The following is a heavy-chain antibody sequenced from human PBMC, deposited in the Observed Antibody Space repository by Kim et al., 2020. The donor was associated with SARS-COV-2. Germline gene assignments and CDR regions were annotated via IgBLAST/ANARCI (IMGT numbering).Heavy chain of an antibody. D-gene: IGHD3-16*01. J-gene: IGHJ4*02. V-gene: IGHV5-51*01. CDR3: ARSPRGVVIDY. Sequence: RYSPSFQGQVTISADKSISTAYLQWSSLKASDTAMYYCARSPRGVVIDYWGQGTLVTVSS.